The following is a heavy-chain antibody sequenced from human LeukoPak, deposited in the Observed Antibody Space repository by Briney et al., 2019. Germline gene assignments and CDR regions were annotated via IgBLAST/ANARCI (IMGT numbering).Heavy chain of an antibody. J-gene: IGHJ5*02. CDR3: ARTTVTGGANWFDP. D-gene: IGHD4-17*01. CDR2: IYYSGST. Sequence: SETLSLTCTVSGGSISSYYWSWIRQPPGKGLEWIGYIYYSGSTNYNPSLKSRVTISVDTSKNQFSLKLSSVTAADTAVYYCARTTVTGGANWFDPWGQGTLVTVSS. V-gene: IGHV4-59*01. CDR1: GGSISSYY.